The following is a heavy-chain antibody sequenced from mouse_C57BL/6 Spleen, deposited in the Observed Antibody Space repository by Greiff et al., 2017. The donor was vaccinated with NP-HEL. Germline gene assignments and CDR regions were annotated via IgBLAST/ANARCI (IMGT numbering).Heavy chain of an antibody. CDR3: ARGLVAYYSNTGNFDV. CDR2: ISDGGSYT. Sequence: EVHLVESGGGLVKPGGSLKLSCAASGFTFSSYAMSWVRQTPEKRLEWVATISDGGSYTYYPDTVKGRFTISRDNAKNNLYLQMSHLKSEDTAMYYCARGLVAYYSNTGNFDVWGTGTTVTVSS. J-gene: IGHJ1*03. V-gene: IGHV5-4*01. D-gene: IGHD2-5*01. CDR1: GFTFSSYA.